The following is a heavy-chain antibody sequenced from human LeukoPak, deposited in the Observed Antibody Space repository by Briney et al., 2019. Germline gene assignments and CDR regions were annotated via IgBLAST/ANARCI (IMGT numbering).Heavy chain of an antibody. V-gene: IGHV4-34*01. CDR3: ARGRRYYYGSGCRKTPDYYYYYMDV. CDR2: INHSGST. CDR1: GVSFSGYY. J-gene: IGHJ6*03. D-gene: IGHD3-10*01. Sequence: PSETLSLTCAVYGVSFSGYYWSWVRQPPGKGLEWIGEINHSGSTNYNPSLKSRVTISVDTSKNQFSLKLSSVTAADTAVYYCARGRRYYYGSGCRKTPDYYYYYMDVWGKGTTVTVSS.